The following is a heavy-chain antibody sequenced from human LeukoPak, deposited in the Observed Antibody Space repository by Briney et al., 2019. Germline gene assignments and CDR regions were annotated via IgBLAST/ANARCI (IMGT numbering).Heavy chain of an antibody. Sequence: GSLRLSCAASGFTFDDYGMSWVRQAPGKGLEWVSGINWNGGSTGYADSVKGRFTISRDSAKNSLYLHMNSLRAEDTALYYCARSVAASRDYWGQGTLVTVSS. V-gene: IGHV3-20*04. CDR2: INWNGGST. CDR1: GFTFDDYG. D-gene: IGHD2-15*01. CDR3: ARSVAASRDY. J-gene: IGHJ4*02.